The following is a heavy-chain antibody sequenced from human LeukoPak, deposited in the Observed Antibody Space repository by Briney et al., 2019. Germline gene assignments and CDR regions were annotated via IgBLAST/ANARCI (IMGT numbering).Heavy chain of an antibody. CDR3: AKDGYDSSGYLDY. CDR1: GFTVSSNY. Sequence: GGSLRLSCAASGFTVSSNYMSWVRQAPGKGLEWVSVIYSGGSTYYADSVKGRFTISRDNSKNTLYLQMNSLRAEDTAVYYCAKDGYDSSGYLDYWGQGTLVTVSS. CDR2: IYSGGST. J-gene: IGHJ4*02. V-gene: IGHV3-66*01. D-gene: IGHD3-22*01.